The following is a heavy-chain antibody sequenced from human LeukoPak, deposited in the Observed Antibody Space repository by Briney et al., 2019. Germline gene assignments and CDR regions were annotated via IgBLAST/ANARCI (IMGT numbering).Heavy chain of an antibody. Sequence: SETLSLTCTVSGGSISSYYWSWIRQPPGEGLECIGYIYYSGSTNYNPSPKSRVTISVDTSKNQFSLKLSSVTAADTAVYYCARSYGGNSRTFDYWGQGTLVTVSS. CDR3: ARSYGGNSRTFDY. CDR2: IYYSGST. V-gene: IGHV4-59*01. J-gene: IGHJ4*02. D-gene: IGHD4-23*01. CDR1: GGSISSYY.